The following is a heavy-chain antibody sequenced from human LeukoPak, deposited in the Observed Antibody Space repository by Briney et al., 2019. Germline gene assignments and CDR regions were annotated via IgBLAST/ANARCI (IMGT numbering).Heavy chain of an antibody. D-gene: IGHD3-10*01. CDR3: ARDVAGGSGSYFSYYYYMDV. CDR1: GFTFSDYY. CDR2: ISSSGSTI. J-gene: IGHJ6*03. V-gene: IGHV3-11*01. Sequence: PGGSLRLSCAASGFTFSDYYMSWIRQAPGKGLEWVSYISSSGSTIYYADSVKGRFTISRDNAKNSLYLQMNSLRAEDTAVNYCARDVAGGSGSYFSYYYYMDVWGKGTTVTISS.